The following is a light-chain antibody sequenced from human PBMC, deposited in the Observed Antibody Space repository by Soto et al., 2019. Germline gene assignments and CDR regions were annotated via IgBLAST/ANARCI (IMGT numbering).Light chain of an antibody. Sequence: EIVLTQSPATLSLSPGERATLSCRASQSFSHSLAWYQQRPGQAPRLLIYGTSNRATGIPARFSGSGSGTDFTLTINSLEPEDFAVYYCQQCGNSWTFGQGTKVEIK. CDR3: QQCGNSWT. CDR2: GTS. V-gene: IGKV3-11*01. J-gene: IGKJ1*01. CDR1: QSFSHS.